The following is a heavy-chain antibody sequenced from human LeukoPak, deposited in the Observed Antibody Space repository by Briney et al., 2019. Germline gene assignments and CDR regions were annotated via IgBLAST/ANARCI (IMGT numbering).Heavy chain of an antibody. CDR1: GFTISSYA. Sequence: GGSLRLSCAASGFTISSYAMTWVRQAAGKGLERISSVDREHNVYYAESVKGRFTISRDTSKNTLFLQMNSLRAEDTAVFYCVKSVNTVTTFFDYWGQGALVTVTS. J-gene: IGHJ4*02. D-gene: IGHD4-17*01. CDR3: VKSVNTVTTFFDY. V-gene: IGHV3-23*01. CDR2: VDREHNV.